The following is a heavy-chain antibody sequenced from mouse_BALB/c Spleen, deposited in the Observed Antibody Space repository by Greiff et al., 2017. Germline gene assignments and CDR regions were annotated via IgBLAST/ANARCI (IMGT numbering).Heavy chain of an antibody. Sequence: EVQLVESGGGLVQPGGSLRLSCATSGFTFTDYYMSWVRQPPGKALEWLGFIRNKANGYTTEYSASVKGRFTISRDNSQSILYLQMNTLRAEDSATYYCAAYYGSSYWYFDVWGAGTTVTVSS. D-gene: IGHD1-1*01. J-gene: IGHJ1*01. CDR3: AAYYGSSYWYFDV. CDR1: GFTFTDYY. V-gene: IGHV7-3*02. CDR2: IRNKANGYTT.